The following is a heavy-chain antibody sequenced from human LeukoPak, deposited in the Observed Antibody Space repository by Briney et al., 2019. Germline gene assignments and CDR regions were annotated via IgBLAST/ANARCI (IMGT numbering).Heavy chain of an antibody. Sequence: GGSLRLSCAASGFTFSSYGMHWVRQAPGKGLEWVAFIRYDGSNKYYADSVKGRFTISRDNSKNTLYLQMNSLRAEDTAVYYCAKDSSKDSSHFDYWGLGTLVTVSS. CDR3: AKDSSKDSSHFDY. D-gene: IGHD3-22*01. CDR1: GFTFSSYG. CDR2: IRYDGSNK. V-gene: IGHV3-30*02. J-gene: IGHJ4*02.